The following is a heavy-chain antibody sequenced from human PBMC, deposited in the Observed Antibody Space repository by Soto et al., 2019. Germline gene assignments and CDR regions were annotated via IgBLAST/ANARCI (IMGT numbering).Heavy chain of an antibody. CDR3: ANQTGDRQDDAFDI. CDR2: IYSGGST. CDR1: GFTVSSNY. V-gene: IGHV3-53*04. J-gene: IGHJ3*02. D-gene: IGHD7-27*01. Sequence: GGSLRLSCAASGFTVSSNYMSWVRQAPGKGLEWVSVIYSGGSTYYADSVKGRFTISRHNSKNTLYLQMNSLRAEDTAVYYCANQTGDRQDDAFDIWGQGTMVTVSS.